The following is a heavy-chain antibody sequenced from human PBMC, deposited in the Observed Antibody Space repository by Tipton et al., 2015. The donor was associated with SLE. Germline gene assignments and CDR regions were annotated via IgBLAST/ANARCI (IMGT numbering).Heavy chain of an antibody. V-gene: IGHV4-59*01. Sequence: TLSLTCTVSGGSITRYYWTWIRQPPGKRLEWIGFVYHGGGSNYNPSLESRVTMSVDTSKNQLSLKLTSVTAADTAIYYCAGGAFDYPNWFDPWGQGTLVTVSS. CDR3: AGGAFDYPNWFDP. D-gene: IGHD3-9*01. J-gene: IGHJ5*02. CDR1: GGSITRYY. CDR2: VYHGGGS.